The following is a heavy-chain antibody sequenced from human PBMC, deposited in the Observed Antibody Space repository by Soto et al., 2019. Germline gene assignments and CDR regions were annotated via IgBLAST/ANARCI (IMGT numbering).Heavy chain of an antibody. V-gene: IGHV3-33*01. CDR2: IWYDGSNK. CDR1: GFTFSSYG. Sequence: QVQLVESGGGVVQPGRSLRLSCAASGFTFSSYGMHWVRQAPGKGLEWVAVIWYDGSNKYYADSVKGRFTISRDNSKNTLYLQMNSLRAKDTAVYYCARGTAYGSGSYYSDPDYWGQGTLVTVSS. CDR3: ARGTAYGSGSYYSDPDY. J-gene: IGHJ4*02. D-gene: IGHD3-10*01.